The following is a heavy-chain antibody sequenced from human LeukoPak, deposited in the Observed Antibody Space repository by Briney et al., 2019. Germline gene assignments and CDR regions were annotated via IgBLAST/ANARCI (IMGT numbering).Heavy chain of an antibody. Sequence: GSLRLSCAASGFTVSNFAMSWVRQSPGKGLEWVSYISSSGSTIYYADSVKGRFTISRDNAKNSLYLQMNSLRAEDTAVYYCARDSSSWYGDYWGQGTLVTVSS. V-gene: IGHV3-48*04. D-gene: IGHD6-13*01. CDR3: ARDSSSWYGDY. J-gene: IGHJ4*02. CDR1: GFTVSNFA. CDR2: ISSSGSTI.